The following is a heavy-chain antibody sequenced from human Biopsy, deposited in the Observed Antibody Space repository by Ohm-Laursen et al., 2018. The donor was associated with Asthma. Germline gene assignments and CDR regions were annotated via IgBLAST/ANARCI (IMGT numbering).Heavy chain of an antibody. V-gene: IGHV3-53*01. CDR2: IYSGGTS. J-gene: IGHJ4*02. D-gene: IGHD3-22*01. CDR3: ARGDSSNWSHYYFDY. CDR1: GFAVSKDH. Sequence: SLRLSCSASGFAVSKDHMFWVRQAPGKGLEWVSVIYSGGTSHTADSVRGRFTISRDYSKNTLYLQMHSLRAEDTAVYYCARGDSSNWSHYYFDYWGQGTLVTVSS.